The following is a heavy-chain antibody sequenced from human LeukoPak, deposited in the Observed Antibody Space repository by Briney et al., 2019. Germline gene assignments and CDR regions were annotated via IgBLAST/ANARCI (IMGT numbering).Heavy chain of an antibody. D-gene: IGHD3-3*01. CDR3: ARDHADYDFMLN. Sequence: GSLRLSCVASGFTFSRYAMHWVRQAPGKGLEWVAPLSYDGSNKYFADSVKGRFTISRDNSKNTLYLQMNSLRAEDTAVYYCARDHADYDFMLNWGQGTLVTVSS. CDR2: LSYDGSNK. CDR1: GFTFSRYA. J-gene: IGHJ4*02. V-gene: IGHV3-30-3*01.